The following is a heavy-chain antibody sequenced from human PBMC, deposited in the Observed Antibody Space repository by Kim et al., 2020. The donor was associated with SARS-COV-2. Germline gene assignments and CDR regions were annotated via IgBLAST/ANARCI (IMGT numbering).Heavy chain of an antibody. Sequence: SETLSLTCTVSGYSISSGYYWGWIRQPPGKGLEWIGSIYHSGSTYYNPSLKSRVTISVDTSKNQFSLKLSSVTAADTAVYYCARGTYSGSSGPFDYWGQG. CDR3: ARGTYSGSSGPFDY. CDR2: IYHSGST. D-gene: IGHD1-26*01. J-gene: IGHJ4*02. CDR1: GYSISSGYY. V-gene: IGHV4-38-2*02.